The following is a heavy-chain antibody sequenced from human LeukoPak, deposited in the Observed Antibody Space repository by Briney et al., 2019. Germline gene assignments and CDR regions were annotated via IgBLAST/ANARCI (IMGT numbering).Heavy chain of an antibody. D-gene: IGHD4-23*01. V-gene: IGHV3-21*01. CDR3: ARLMTGGNAGLDY. Sequence: GGSLRLSCAASGFTFSSYSMNWVRQAPGKGLEWVSSISSSSSYIYYADSVKGRFTISSDNAKNSLYLQMNSLRAEDTAVYCCARLMTGGNAGLDYWGQGTLVTVSS. J-gene: IGHJ4*02. CDR2: ISSSSSYI. CDR1: GFTFSSYS.